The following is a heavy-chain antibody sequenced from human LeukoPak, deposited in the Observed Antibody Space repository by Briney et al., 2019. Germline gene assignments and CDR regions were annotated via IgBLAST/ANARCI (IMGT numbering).Heavy chain of an antibody. J-gene: IGHJ3*02. D-gene: IGHD4-23*01. CDR1: GGTFSSSA. CDR3: ARGGATVVTRTYGDAFDI. CDR2: IIPIFGTA. Sequence: GASVKVSCKASGGTFSSSAISWVRQAPGQGLEWMGGIIPIFGTANYAQKFQGRVTITADESTSTAYMELSSLRSEDTAVYYCARGGATVVTRTYGDAFDIWGQGTMVTVSS. V-gene: IGHV1-69*13.